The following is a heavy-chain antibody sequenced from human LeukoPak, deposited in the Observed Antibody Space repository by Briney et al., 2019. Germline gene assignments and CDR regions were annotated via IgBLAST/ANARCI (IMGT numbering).Heavy chain of an antibody. CDR2: IYTSGST. V-gene: IGHV4-4*07. Sequence: PSETVSRTGTVSGVCINSYYWSWLRQPPGNGLVWIGLIYTSGSTNYNPSLKSRDTISVDTSKNQFSLKQGTAASSDTRASWWDRSVDTAMVFDYWGQGTLVTVSS. J-gene: IGHJ4*02. CDR1: GVCINSYY. CDR3: DRSVDTAMVFDY. D-gene: IGHD5-18*01.